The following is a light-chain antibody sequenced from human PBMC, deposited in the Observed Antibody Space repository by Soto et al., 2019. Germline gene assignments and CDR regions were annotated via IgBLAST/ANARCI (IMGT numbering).Light chain of an antibody. Sequence: EIVMTQSPATLSVSPGERATLSCRASQSLGSSLVWYQQKPGQAPRLLIYGASTRATGIPARFSGSGSGTEFTLTISSLQSEDFAVYFCQQYKTWPPITFGQGTRLEIK. CDR3: QQYKTWPPIT. CDR1: QSLGSS. J-gene: IGKJ5*01. V-gene: IGKV3-15*01. CDR2: GAS.